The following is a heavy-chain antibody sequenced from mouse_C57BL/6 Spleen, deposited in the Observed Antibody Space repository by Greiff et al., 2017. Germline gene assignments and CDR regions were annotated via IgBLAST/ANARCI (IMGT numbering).Heavy chain of an antibody. V-gene: IGHV1-53*01. D-gene: IGHD2-3*01. CDR3: AFYDGYWAWVAY. CDR1: GYTFTSYW. CDR2: INPSNGGT. Sequence: QVLLQPPGTERVKPGASVKLCCKASGYTFTSYWLHWVKQRPGQGREWIGNINPSNGGTNYNEKFKSKDTLTVDKSSSTAYMQLSSLTSEDSAVYYCAFYDGYWAWVAYWGQGTLVTVSA. J-gene: IGHJ3*01.